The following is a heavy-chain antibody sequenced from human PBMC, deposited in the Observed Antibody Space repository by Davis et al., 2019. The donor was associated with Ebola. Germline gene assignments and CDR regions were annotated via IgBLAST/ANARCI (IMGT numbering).Heavy chain of an antibody. CDR3: ARMGGHSSGWPIDAFDI. J-gene: IGHJ3*02. CDR2: INPNSGGT. V-gene: IGHV1-2*02. D-gene: IGHD6-19*01. CDR1: GYTFSGYY. Sequence: AASVKVSCKASGYTFSGYYMHWVRQAPGQGLEWMGWINPNSGGTNYAQKFQGRVTMTRDTSISTAYMELSRLRSDDTAVYYCARMGGHSSGWPIDAFDIWSQGTMVTVSS.